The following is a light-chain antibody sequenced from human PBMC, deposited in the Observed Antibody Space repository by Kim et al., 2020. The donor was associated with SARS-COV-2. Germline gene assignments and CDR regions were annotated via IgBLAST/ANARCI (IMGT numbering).Light chain of an antibody. J-gene: IGKJ3*01. V-gene: IGKV3-15*01. CDR3: QQYNNWPPLFT. CDR2: GAS. Sequence: EIVMTQSPATLSVSPGERATLSCRASQSVSSNLAWYQQKPGQGPTLLIYGASTRATGVPARFSGSGSGTEFTLTISSLQPEDFAVYYCQQYNNWPPLFTFGPGTKVDIK. CDR1: QSVSSN.